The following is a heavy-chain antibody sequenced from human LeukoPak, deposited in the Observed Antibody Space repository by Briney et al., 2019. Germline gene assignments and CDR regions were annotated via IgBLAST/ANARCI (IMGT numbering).Heavy chain of an antibody. D-gene: IGHD2-15*01. CDR1: GGSISSSSYY. J-gene: IGHJ6*02. CDR2: IYTSGST. CDR3: ARDLLVAHYYYYGMDV. V-gene: IGHV4-61*02. Sequence: SETLSLTCTVSGGSISSSSYYWSWIRQPAGKGLEWIGRIYTSGSTNYNPSLKSRVTMSVDTSKNQFSLKLSSVTAADTAVYYCARDLLVAHYYYYGMDVWGQGTTVTVSS.